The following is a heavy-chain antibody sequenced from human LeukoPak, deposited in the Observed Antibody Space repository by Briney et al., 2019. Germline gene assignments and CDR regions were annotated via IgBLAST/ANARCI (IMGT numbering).Heavy chain of an antibody. V-gene: IGHV3-48*03. CDR3: AREWLVINYYYYGMDV. Sequence: PGRSLRLSCAASGFTFSSYEMNWVRQAPGKGLEWVSYISSSGSTIYYADSVKGRFTISRDNAKNSLYLQMNSLRAEDTAVYYCAREWLVINYYYYGMDVWGQGTTVTVSS. CDR1: GFTFSSYE. J-gene: IGHJ6*02. CDR2: ISSSGSTI. D-gene: IGHD6-19*01.